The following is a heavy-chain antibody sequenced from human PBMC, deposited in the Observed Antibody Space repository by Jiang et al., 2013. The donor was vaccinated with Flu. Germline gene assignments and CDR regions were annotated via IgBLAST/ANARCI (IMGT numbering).Heavy chain of an antibody. Sequence: KPTQTLTLTRTFSGFSLSTSGMCVSWIRQPPGKALEWLALIDWDDDKYYSTSLKTRLTISKDTSKNQVVLTMTNMDPVDTATYYCARIGYGGPGAPYDYWGQGTLVTVSS. J-gene: IGHJ4*02. CDR2: IDWDDDK. CDR1: GFSLSTSGMC. D-gene: IGHD3-16*01. V-gene: IGHV2-70*01. CDR3: ARIGYGGPGAPYDY.